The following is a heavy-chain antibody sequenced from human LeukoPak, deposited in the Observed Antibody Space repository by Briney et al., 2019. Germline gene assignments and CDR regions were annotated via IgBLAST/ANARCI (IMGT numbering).Heavy chain of an antibody. CDR1: GFTFSSYA. D-gene: IGHD2-21*02. V-gene: IGHV3-30-3*01. J-gene: IGHJ3*02. Sequence: GGSLRLSCAASGFTFSSYAKHWVRQAPGKGLEWVAVISYDGSNKYYADSVKGRFTISRDNSKNTLYLQMNSLRAEDTAVYYCARGLYCGGDCYTPSGSDAFDIWGQGTMVTVSS. CDR2: ISYDGSNK. CDR3: ARGLYCGGDCYTPSGSDAFDI.